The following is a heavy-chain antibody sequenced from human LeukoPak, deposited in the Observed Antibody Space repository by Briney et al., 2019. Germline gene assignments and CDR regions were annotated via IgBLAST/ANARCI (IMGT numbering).Heavy chain of an antibody. CDR1: GFTFTTYW. V-gene: IGHV3-7*01. D-gene: IGHD1-14*01. CDR3: ARDFRNAGDY. Sequence: GGSLRLSCAASGFTFTTYWINWVRQAPGKGREGVAVINQDGSEKYYVDSVKGRFTISRDNAKNSLYLQMNSLRAEDTAVYYCARDFRNAGDYWGQGTLVTVSS. J-gene: IGHJ4*02. CDR2: INQDGSEK.